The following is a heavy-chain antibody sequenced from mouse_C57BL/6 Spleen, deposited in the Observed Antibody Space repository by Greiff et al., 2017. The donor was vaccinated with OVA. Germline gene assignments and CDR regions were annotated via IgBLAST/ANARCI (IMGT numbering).Heavy chain of an antibody. CDR3: AREEGITTVCDY. CDR1: GFTFSDYY. CDR2: INYDGSST. J-gene: IGHJ2*01. D-gene: IGHD1-1*01. V-gene: IGHV5-16*01. Sequence: VQLKQSEGGLVQPGSSMKLSCTASGFTFSDYYMAWVRQVPEKGLEWVATINYDGSSTYYLDSLKSRFIISRDNAKNILYLQMSSLKSEDTATYYCAREEGITTVCDYWGQGTTLTVSS.